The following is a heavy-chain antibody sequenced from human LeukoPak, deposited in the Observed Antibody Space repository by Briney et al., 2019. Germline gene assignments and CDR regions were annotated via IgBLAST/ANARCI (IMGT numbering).Heavy chain of an antibody. J-gene: IGHJ4*02. D-gene: IGHD3-10*01. CDR2: INQDGTEK. CDR3: AKVAKYYYGPETYYFFEQ. V-gene: IGHV3-7*01. Sequence: GGSLRLSCAASGFTFSSYWMSWVRQAPGKGLEWVANINQDGTEKYYVDSVKGRFTISRDYAKNSLYLQMNSLRVEDTAVYYCAKVAKYYYGPETYYFFEQWGQGTPVAASS. CDR1: GFTFSSYW.